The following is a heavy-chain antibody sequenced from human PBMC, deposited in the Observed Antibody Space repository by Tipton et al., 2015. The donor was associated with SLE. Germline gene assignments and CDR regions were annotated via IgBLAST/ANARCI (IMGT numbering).Heavy chain of an antibody. V-gene: IGHV4-31*09. CDR2: IYHSESP. D-gene: IGHD1-7*01. Sequence: TLSLTCSVSGGSISSGGYYWSWIRQYPGKGLEWIGDIYHSESPNYNPSLKSRVTISIDKSKNQFSLKLTSVTAADTAVYHCTRVPRYNWNYIADWGQGTLVSVSS. CDR1: GGSISSGGYY. CDR3: TRVPRYNWNYIAD. J-gene: IGHJ4*02.